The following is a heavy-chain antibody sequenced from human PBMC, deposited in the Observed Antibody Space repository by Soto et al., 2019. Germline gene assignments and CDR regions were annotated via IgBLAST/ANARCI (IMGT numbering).Heavy chain of an antibody. D-gene: IGHD2-2*01. V-gene: IGHV1-18*04. CDR1: GYTFTSYG. CDR2: ISAFNGNT. Sequence: GXSVKGSCKGSGYTFTSYGISWVRQAPGQGLAWMGWISAFNGNTNYAQKLQGRVTMTTDTSTSTAYMELRSLRSEDTAVHSCASVRIRFQAIVVEPSPFDLWGQGTKGT. CDR3: ASVRIRFQAIVVEPSPFDL. J-gene: IGHJ3*01.